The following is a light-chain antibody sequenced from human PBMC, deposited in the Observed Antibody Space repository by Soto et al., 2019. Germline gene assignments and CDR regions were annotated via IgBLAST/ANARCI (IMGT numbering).Light chain of an antibody. CDR3: QQYSTSPPRT. Sequence: EIVLTQSPGTLSLSPGERATLSCRASQSVSSSYLACYQQKPGQAPRLLIYGASSRATGIPDRFSGSGSGTDFTLTIISLEPEDFAVYYCQQYSTSPPRTFGQGTKLEIK. CDR2: GAS. V-gene: IGKV3-20*01. J-gene: IGKJ2*01. CDR1: QSVSSSY.